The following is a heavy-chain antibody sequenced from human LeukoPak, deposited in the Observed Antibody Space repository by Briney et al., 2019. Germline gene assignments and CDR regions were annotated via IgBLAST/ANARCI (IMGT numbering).Heavy chain of an antibody. J-gene: IGHJ4*02. CDR3: AKRASGSGTSLYYFDY. V-gene: IGHV3-23*01. D-gene: IGHD3-10*01. Sequence: GGSLRLSCAASGFTFNNYAMSWVRQAPGKGLEWVSAISGSGGSTYYADSVKGRFTISRDNSKDTLYLQMNSLRAEDTAVYYCAKRASGSGTSLYYFDYWGQGTLVTVSS. CDR1: GFTFNNYA. CDR2: ISGSGGST.